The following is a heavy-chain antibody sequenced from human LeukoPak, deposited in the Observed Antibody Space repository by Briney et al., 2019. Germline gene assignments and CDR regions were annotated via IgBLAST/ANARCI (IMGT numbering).Heavy chain of an antibody. D-gene: IGHD2-2*01. CDR3: ARAEVPPSPPYYYYYMDV. V-gene: IGHV1-69*05. Sequence: GSSVKVSCKASGGTFSSYAISWVRQAPGQGLEWMGGIIPIFGTANYAHKFQGRVTITTDESTSTAYMELSSLRSEDTAVYYCARAEVPPSPPYYYYYMDVWGKGTTVTVSS. CDR1: GGTFSSYA. CDR2: IIPIFGTA. J-gene: IGHJ6*03.